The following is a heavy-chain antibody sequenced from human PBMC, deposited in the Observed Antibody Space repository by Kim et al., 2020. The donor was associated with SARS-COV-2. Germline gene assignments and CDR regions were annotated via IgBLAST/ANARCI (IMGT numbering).Heavy chain of an antibody. CDR2: INPNSGGT. CDR3: ARGAAAAGLYNWFDP. CDR1: GYTFTGYY. D-gene: IGHD6-13*01. Sequence: ASVKVSCKASGYTFTGYYMHWVRQAPGQGLEWMGWINPNSGGTNYAQKFQGRVTMTRDTSISTAYMELSRLRSDDTAVYYCARGAAAAGLYNWFDPWGQGTLVTVSS. V-gene: IGHV1-2*02. J-gene: IGHJ5*02.